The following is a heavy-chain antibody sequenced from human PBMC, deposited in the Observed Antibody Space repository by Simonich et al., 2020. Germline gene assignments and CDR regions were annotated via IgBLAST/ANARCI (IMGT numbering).Heavy chain of an antibody. CDR1: GFTFDDYA. D-gene: IGHD2-8*01. CDR3: AKDGGYCTNGVCYYFDY. Sequence: EVQLVESGGGLVQPGRSLRLSCAASGFTFDDYAMHWVRQDPGTGLEWVSVISWNRGSIGYADSVKGRFTISRDNAKNSLYLQMNSLRAEDTALYYCAKDGGYCTNGVCYYFDYWGQGTLVTVSS. CDR2: ISWNRGSI. V-gene: IGHV3-9*01. J-gene: IGHJ4*02.